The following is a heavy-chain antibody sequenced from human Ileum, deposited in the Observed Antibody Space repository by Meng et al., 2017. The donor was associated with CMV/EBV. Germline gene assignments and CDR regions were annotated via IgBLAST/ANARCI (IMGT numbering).Heavy chain of an antibody. V-gene: IGHV3-66*01. Sequence: ARVGGSGGCLVQPGGSLRLSCAASGFPGSANYMSGVRQAPGKGLECVSITDPTGYTYYAESVKGRFSISSDNSKNTVYIQMNTLRAEDTAVYYCARGMYFSPWGQGTLVTVSS. D-gene: IGHD2-8*01. J-gene: IGHJ5*02. CDR3: ARGMYFSP. CDR1: GFPGSANY. CDR2: TDPTGYT.